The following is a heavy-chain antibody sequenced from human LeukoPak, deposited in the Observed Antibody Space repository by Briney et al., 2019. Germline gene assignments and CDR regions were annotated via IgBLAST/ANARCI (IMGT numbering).Heavy chain of an antibody. Sequence: PSQTLSLTCTVSGGSISGGGYYWSWIRQHPGKGLEWIGYIYYSGSTYYNPSLKSRVTISVDTSKNQFSLKLSSVTAADTAVYYCARGQYNWNDGENWFDPWGQGTLVTVSS. J-gene: IGHJ5*02. CDR2: IYYSGST. CDR1: GGSISGGGYY. D-gene: IGHD1-1*01. CDR3: ARGQYNWNDGENWFDP. V-gene: IGHV4-31*03.